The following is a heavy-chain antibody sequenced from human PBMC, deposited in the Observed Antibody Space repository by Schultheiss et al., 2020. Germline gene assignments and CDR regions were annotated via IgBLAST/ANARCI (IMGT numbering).Heavy chain of an antibody. CDR2: IYPGDSDT. CDR1: GYRFTTYW. CDR3: ARQIDRSGFDLGWCGP. D-gene: IGHD5-12*01. Sequence: GSLRLSCKASGYRFTTYWIAWVRQMPGKGLEWMGIIYPGDSDTRYSPSFRGQVTISADKSINTAYLQWSSLKASDTAIYYCARQIDRSGFDLGWCGPWGQGHLGTVAS. J-gene: IGHJ5*02. V-gene: IGHV5-51*01.